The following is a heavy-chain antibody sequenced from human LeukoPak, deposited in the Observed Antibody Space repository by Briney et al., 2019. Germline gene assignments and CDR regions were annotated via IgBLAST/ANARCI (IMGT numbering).Heavy chain of an antibody. J-gene: IGHJ4*02. D-gene: IGHD1-26*01. CDR3: ARNSGSPTYYFDY. Sequence: PGGSLRLSCAASGFTFSSNSMNWVRQAPGKGLEWGSSISSSSSYIYYADSVKGRFTISRDNAKNSLYLQMNSLRAEDTAVYYCARNSGSPTYYFDYWGQGTLVTVSS. V-gene: IGHV3-21*01. CDR1: GFTFSSNS. CDR2: ISSSSSYI.